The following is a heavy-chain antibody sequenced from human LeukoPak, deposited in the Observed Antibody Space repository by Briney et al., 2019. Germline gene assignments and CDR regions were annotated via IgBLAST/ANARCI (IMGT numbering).Heavy chain of an antibody. D-gene: IGHD3-16*01. Sequence: ASVKLSCKASGGTFSSYAISWVRQAPGQGLEWMGRIIPILGIANYAQKCQGRVTITADKSTSTAYMELSSLRSEDTAVYYCARASPDPQNGYYYCYGMDVWGQGTTVTVSS. CDR2: IIPILGIA. CDR1: GGTFSSYA. V-gene: IGHV1-69*04. CDR3: ARASPDPQNGYYYCYGMDV. J-gene: IGHJ6*02.